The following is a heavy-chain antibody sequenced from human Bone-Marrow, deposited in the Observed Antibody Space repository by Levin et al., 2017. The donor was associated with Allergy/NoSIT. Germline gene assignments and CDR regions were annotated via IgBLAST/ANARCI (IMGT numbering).Heavy chain of an antibody. CDR1: GGSFSGYY. CDR3: ARGPVAATYGWFDP. J-gene: IGHJ5*02. D-gene: IGHD6-19*01. CDR2: INHSGST. Sequence: SETLSLTCAVYGGSFSGYYWSWIRQPPGKGLEWIGEINHSGSTNYNPSLKSRVTISVDTSKNQFSLKLSSVTAADTAVYYCARGPVAATYGWFDPWGQGTLVTVSS. V-gene: IGHV4-34*01.